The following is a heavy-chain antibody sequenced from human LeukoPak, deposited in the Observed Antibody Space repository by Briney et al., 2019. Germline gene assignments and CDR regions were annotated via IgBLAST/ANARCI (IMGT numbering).Heavy chain of an antibody. D-gene: IGHD2-2*01. CDR2: TNPSTGGT. J-gene: IGHJ4*02. V-gene: IGHV1-2*02. CDR3: ARGGAFCSITTCHEFDH. CDR1: GYTFTGSY. Sequence: GASVKVSCKTSGYTFTGSYLHWVRQVPGQGLEWMGWTNPSTGGTKSAQQFEGRVTMTRDTSNTTGYLELRSLRLDDTATNYCARGGAFCSITTCHEFDHWGQGALVIVSS.